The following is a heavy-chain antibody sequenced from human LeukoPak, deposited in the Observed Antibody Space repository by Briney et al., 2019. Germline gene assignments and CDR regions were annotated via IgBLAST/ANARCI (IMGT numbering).Heavy chain of an antibody. Sequence: GGSLRLSCAASGFTFSSYGMHWVRQAPGKGLDWVTVIWYDGSKEYYADSVKGRFSISRDNSKKTLYLQMNSLRAEDTAVYFCAKQEGLWSGYYSFDSWGQGTLVTVSS. D-gene: IGHD3-3*01. J-gene: IGHJ4*02. V-gene: IGHV3-33*06. CDR1: GFTFSSYG. CDR2: IWYDGSKE. CDR3: AKQEGLWSGYYSFDS.